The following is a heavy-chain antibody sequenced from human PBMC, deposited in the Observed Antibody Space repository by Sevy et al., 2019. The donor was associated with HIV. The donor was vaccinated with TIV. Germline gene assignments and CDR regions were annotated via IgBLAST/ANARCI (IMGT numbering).Heavy chain of an antibody. CDR1: GFSFDSYG. Sequence: GGSLRLSCAVSGFSFDSYGMTWVRQAPGKGLEWVSGISGSGSRTYYADSVKGRFIISRDNSKNTLDLQMNSLRDEDTAVYYCARDRGYGDPFDYWGQGTLVTVSS. D-gene: IGHD4-17*01. J-gene: IGHJ4*02. CDR3: ARDRGYGDPFDY. CDR2: ISGSGSRT. V-gene: IGHV3-23*01.